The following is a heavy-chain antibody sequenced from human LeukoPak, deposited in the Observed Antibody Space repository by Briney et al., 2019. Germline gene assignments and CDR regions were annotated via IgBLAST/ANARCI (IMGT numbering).Heavy chain of an antibody. V-gene: IGHV1-18*01. CDR1: GYTFTSYG. Sequence: ASVKVSCRASGYTFTSYGISWVRQAPGQGLEWMGWISAYNGNTNYAQKLQGRVTMTTDTSTSTAYMELRSLRSDDTAVYYCARVVTDPSGWYEDYWGQGTLVTVPS. CDR3: ARVVTDPSGWYEDY. D-gene: IGHD6-19*01. J-gene: IGHJ4*02. CDR2: ISAYNGNT.